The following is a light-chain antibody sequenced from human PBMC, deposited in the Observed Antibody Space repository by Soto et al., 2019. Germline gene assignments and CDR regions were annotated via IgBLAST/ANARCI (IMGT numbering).Light chain of an antibody. CDR3: SSYTSSSTYV. J-gene: IGLJ1*01. CDR2: DVS. V-gene: IGLV2-14*01. CDR1: SNDVGGSNY. Sequence: QSVLTQPASVSGSPGQSITISCTGTSNDVGGSNYVSWYQQHPGKAPKLIISDVSYRPSGVSNRFSGSKSGNTASLTISGLQVEDEADYYCSSYTSSSTYVFGTGTKLTVL.